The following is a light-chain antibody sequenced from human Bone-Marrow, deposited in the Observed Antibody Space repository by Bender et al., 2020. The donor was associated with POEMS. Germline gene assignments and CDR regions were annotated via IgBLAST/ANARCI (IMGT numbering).Light chain of an antibody. CDR2: EVT. V-gene: IGLV2-14*01. J-gene: IGLJ2*01. CDR3: SSYTSRSILVFGI. CDR1: SSDVGGYNS. Sequence: QSALTQPPSASGSPGQSVTISCTGTSSDVGGYNSVSWYQLHPDRAPKLIIFEVTRRPSGVSNRFSGSKSGNTASLTISGLQAEDEADYYCSSYTSRSILVFGIFGGGTKLTVL.